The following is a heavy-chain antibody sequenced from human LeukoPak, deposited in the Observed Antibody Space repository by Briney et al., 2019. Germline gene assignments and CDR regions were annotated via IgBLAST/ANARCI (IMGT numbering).Heavy chain of an antibody. CDR2: IYHSGST. V-gene: IGHV4-30-2*01. Sequence: SQTLSLTCAVSGGSISSGGYSWSWIRQPPGKGLEWIGYIYHSGSTYYNPSLKSRVTISVDRSKNQFSLKLSSVTAADTAVYYCARGDHYYDSRGAHFDYWGQGTLVTVSS. J-gene: IGHJ4*02. CDR1: GGSISSGGYS. D-gene: IGHD3-22*01. CDR3: ARGDHYYDSRGAHFDY.